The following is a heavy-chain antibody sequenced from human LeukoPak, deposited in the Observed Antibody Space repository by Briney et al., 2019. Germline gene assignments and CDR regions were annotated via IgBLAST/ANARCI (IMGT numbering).Heavy chain of an antibody. CDR1: GFIFNNSW. CDR2: IKQDGSDK. Sequence: GGSLRLSCAASGFIFNNSWMSWVRQAPGKGLEWVASIKQDGSDKYYLDSVRGRFTISRDNAKNSLYLQMSSLRAGDTAVYYRARGYMTADYWGQGSLVTVSS. CDR3: ARGYMTADY. D-gene: IGHD2-2*02. J-gene: IGHJ4*02. V-gene: IGHV3-7*05.